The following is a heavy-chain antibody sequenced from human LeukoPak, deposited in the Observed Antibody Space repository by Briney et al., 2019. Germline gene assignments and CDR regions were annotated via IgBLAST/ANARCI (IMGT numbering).Heavy chain of an antibody. CDR3: ARDAIGDAFDI. CDR2: ISSSSSYM. V-gene: IGHV3-21*01. J-gene: IGHJ3*02. CDR1: GFTFSTYS. D-gene: IGHD2-2*02. Sequence: NPGGSLRLSCAASGFTFSTYSMNWVRQAPGKGLEWVSSISSSSSYMYYGDSVKGRLTISRDNAKNSLYLQMNSLRADDTAVYYCARDAIGDAFDIWGQGAMVTVSS.